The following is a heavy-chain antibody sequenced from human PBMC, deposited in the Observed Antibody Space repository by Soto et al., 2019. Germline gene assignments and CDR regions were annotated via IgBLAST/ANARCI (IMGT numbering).Heavy chain of an antibody. CDR2: IYYSGST. V-gene: IGHV4-59*01. CDR3: AREILVGATDY. Sequence: LSLTCTVSGGSISSYYWSWIRQPPGKGLEWIGYIYYSGSTNYNPSLKSRVTISVDTSKNQFSLKLSSVTAADTAVYYCAREILVGATDYWGQGTLVTVSS. D-gene: IGHD1-26*01. J-gene: IGHJ4*02. CDR1: GGSISSYY.